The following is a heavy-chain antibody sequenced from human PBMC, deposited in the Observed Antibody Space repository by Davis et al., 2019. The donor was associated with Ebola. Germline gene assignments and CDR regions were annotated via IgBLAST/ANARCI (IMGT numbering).Heavy chain of an antibody. CDR1: GGSISSGGYY. D-gene: IGHD3-22*01. CDR2: INHSGST. CDR3: ARGHSDYYDSSGYYW. J-gene: IGHJ4*02. V-gene: IGHV4-39*07. Sequence: PSETLSLTCTVSGGSISSGGYYWSWIRQPPGKGLEWIGEINHSGSTNYNPSLKSRVTISVDTSKNQFSLKLSSVTAADTAVYYCARGHSDYYDSSGYYWWGQGTLVTVSS.